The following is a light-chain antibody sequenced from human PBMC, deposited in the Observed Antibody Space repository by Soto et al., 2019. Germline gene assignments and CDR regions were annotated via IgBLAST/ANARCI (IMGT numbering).Light chain of an antibody. CDR2: AAS. CDR1: QSISSY. Sequence: DIQMTQSPSSLSASVGDRVTITCRASQSISSYLNWYQQKPEKAPKLLIYAASSLQSGVPSRFSGSGSGTDFTLTISSLQPEDFATYYCQQTYSTPLTLGPGTKVDIK. V-gene: IGKV1-39*01. CDR3: QQTYSTPLT. J-gene: IGKJ3*01.